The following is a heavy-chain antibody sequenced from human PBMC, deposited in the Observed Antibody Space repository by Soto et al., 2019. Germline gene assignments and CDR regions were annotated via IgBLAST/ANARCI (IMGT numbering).Heavy chain of an antibody. D-gene: IGHD1-7*01. V-gene: IGHV3-30*18. CDR3: TNWNYPQSD. Sequence: QVQLVESGGGVVQPGESLRLSCAASGFTFNTYGMHWVRQAPGKGLEWVAVISKDGDIKFYADSMKGRFTISRDNSKNTPYLQVNSLRPEDTAVYYCTNWNYPQSDWGQGTRVTVSS. CDR2: ISKDGDIK. CDR1: GFTFNTYG. J-gene: IGHJ4*02.